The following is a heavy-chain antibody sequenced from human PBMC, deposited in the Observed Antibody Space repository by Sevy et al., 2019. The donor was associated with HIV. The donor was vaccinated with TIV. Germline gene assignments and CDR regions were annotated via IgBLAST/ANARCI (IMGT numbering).Heavy chain of an antibody. CDR3: AKASPNYYYGMDV. J-gene: IGHJ6*02. Sequence: SETLSLTCTVSGDSISGDYWSWIRQPPGKGLEWIGYFYYTKSTTYSPALKSRVTISVDTSKNQFSLKLSSVTAADTAVYYCAKASPNYYYGMDVWGQGTPVTVSS. CDR2: FYYTKST. CDR1: GDSISGDY. V-gene: IGHV4-59*01.